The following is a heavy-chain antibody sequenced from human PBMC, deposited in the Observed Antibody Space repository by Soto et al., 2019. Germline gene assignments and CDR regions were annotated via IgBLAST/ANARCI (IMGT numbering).Heavy chain of an antibody. Sequence: QGQLVESGGGVVQPGRSLRLSCAASGFTFSSYGMHWVRQAPGKGLEWVAVIWYHGNSMYYADSVKGRFTIFRDNSKNTLYLKMNNLRAEDTAVYYCARYNTGHSDYWGQGTLVTVSS. V-gene: IGHV3-33*01. CDR3: ARYNTGHSDY. J-gene: IGHJ4*02. D-gene: IGHD1-20*01. CDR2: IWYHGNSM. CDR1: GFTFSSYG.